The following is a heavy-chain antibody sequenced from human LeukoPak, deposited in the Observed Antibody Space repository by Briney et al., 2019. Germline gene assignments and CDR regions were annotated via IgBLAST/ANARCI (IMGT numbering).Heavy chain of an antibody. CDR3: ARTEYSSSRSPWGFDP. J-gene: IGHJ5*02. V-gene: IGHV6-1*01. CDR1: GDSVSSNSVA. Sequence: SQTLSLTCAISGDSVSSNSVAWNWIRQSPSRGLEWLGRTYYRSKWFNDFAASVKSRITINPDTSKNQFSLQLNSVTPEDTAVYYRARTEYSSSRSPWGFDPWGQGTLVTVSS. D-gene: IGHD6-13*01. CDR2: TYYRSKWFN.